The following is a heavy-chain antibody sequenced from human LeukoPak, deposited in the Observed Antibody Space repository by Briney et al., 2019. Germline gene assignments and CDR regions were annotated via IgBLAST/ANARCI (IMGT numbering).Heavy chain of an antibody. CDR1: GGSISSSSYY. D-gene: IGHD2-21*02. J-gene: IGHJ6*02. CDR2: TYYSGST. Sequence: SETLSLTCTVSGGSISSSSYYWGWIRQPPGKGLEWIGSTYYSGSTYYNPSLKSRVTISVDTSKNQFSLKLSSVTAADTAVYYCARSDVYYYYGMDVWGQGTTVTVSS. V-gene: IGHV4-39*01. CDR3: ARSDVYYYYGMDV.